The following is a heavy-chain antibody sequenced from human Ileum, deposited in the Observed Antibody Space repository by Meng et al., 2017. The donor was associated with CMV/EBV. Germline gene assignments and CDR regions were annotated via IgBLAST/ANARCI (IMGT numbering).Heavy chain of an antibody. J-gene: IGHJ4*02. D-gene: IGHD2-15*01. CDR1: GGSRSSGDYY. CDR3: ARQRGYCSGGSCYHFDY. CDR2: IYYSGST. Sequence: QVAVQESGPGLVKPSQTLSLTCTVSGGSRSSGDYYWSWIRQPPGKGLEWIGYIYYSGSTYYNPSLKSRVTISVDTSKNQFSLKLSSVTAADTAVYYCARQRGYCSGGSCYHFDYWGQGTLVTVSS. V-gene: IGHV4-30-4*08.